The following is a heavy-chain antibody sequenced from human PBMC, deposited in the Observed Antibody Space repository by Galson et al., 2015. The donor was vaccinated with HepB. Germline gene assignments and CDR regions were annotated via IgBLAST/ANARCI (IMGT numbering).Heavy chain of an antibody. V-gene: IGHV1-18*04. CDR3: ARSSPYESPANYYMDV. CDR1: GYTFINYG. D-gene: IGHD3-16*01. Sequence: SVKVSCKASGYTFINYGFNWVRQAPGQGLEWMGWIRVYNGNTKYAQSLQGRVTLTTDTSTSTAYMELRSLRSDDTAVYYCARSSPYESPANYYMDVWGQGTTVIVSS. J-gene: IGHJ6*02. CDR2: IRVYNGNT.